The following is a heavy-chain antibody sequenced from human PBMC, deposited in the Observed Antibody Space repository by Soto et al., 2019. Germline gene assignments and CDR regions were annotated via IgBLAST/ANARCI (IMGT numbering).Heavy chain of an antibody. CDR1: GGTFSSYA. J-gene: IGHJ5*02. CDR3: ARVDGDYGSGSYYNDVAPGWFDH. CDR2: IIPIFGTA. Sequence: QVQLVQSGAEVKKPGSSVKVSCKASGGTFSSYAISWVRQAPGQGLEWMGGIIPIFGTANYAQKFQGRVTITADDSTSTAYMELSSLRSEDTAVYYCARVDGDYGSGSYYNDVAPGWFDHWGQGTLVTVSS. V-gene: IGHV1-69*01. D-gene: IGHD3-10*01.